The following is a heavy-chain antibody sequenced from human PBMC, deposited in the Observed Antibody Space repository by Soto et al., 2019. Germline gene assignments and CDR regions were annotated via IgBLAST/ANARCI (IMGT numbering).Heavy chain of an antibody. J-gene: IGHJ6*02. CDR3: AREDDGGDRDYYGLDV. V-gene: IGHV4-30-4*08. Sequence: QVQLQQSGPGLVEPSQTLSLTCTVSGASISGDYYHWTWIRQSPGKGRVWIGYVFHSGSVLYNPSLKSRLHISVDTSKNQFSLRLTSVTAADTAVYFCAREDDGGDRDYYGLDVWGQGTTVTVSS. D-gene: IGHD2-21*02. CDR2: VFHSGSV. CDR1: GASISGDYYH.